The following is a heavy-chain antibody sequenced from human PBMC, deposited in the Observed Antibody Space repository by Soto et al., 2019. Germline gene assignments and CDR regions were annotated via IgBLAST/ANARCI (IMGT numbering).Heavy chain of an antibody. J-gene: IGHJ5*02. Sequence: SETLSLTCTVSGGSISSYYWSWIRQPPGKGLEWIGYIYYSGSTNYNPSLKSRVTISVDTSKNQFSLKLSSVTAADTAVYYCARAGYTHWFYPWGQGTLVTVSS. CDR1: GGSISSYY. CDR2: IYYSGST. D-gene: IGHD6-13*01. CDR3: ARAGYTHWFYP. V-gene: IGHV4-59*01.